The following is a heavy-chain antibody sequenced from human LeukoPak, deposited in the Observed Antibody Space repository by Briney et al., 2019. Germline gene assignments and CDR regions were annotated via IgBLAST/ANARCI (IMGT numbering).Heavy chain of an antibody. D-gene: IGHD4-17*01. J-gene: IGHJ4*02. CDR1: GFAFSSYT. CDR3: TRCAYGEDYFDY. Sequence: SGGSLRLSCAASGFAFSSYTINWVRQAPGRGLEWVSYISSSTSTIYYADSVKGRFTISRDNAKNSLYLQMNSLRDEDTAVYYCTRCAYGEDYFDYWGQGTLVTVSS. CDR2: ISSSTSTI. V-gene: IGHV3-48*02.